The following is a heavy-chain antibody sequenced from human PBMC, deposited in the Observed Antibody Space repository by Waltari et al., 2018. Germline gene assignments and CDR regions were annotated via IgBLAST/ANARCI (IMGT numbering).Heavy chain of an antibody. CDR1: GFTFSSYG. V-gene: IGHV3-30*02. D-gene: IGHD3-22*01. J-gene: IGHJ4*02. Sequence: QVQLVESGGGVVQPGGSLRLSCAASGFTFSSYGMHWVRQAPGKGLEWVAFIRYDGSNKYYADSVKGRFTISRDNSKNTLYLQMNSLRAEDTAVYYCVKDYFPLVVVVDPPGFDYWGQGTLVTVSS. CDR3: VKDYFPLVVVVDPPGFDY. CDR2: IRYDGSNK.